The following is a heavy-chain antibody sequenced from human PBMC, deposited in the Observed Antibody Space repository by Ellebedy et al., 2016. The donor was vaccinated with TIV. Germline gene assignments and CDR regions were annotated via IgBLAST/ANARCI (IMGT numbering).Heavy chain of an antibody. D-gene: IGHD4-17*01. V-gene: IGHV5-51*01. Sequence: GESLKISCKGSGDRFNTYRIGWVRQRPGEGLEWMGIIFPGDSESRYSPSFQGQVTISVDKSISTAYLQWSSLKASDTAMYYCLTLDDADYEGIYYYVDHWGQGTLVTVPS. CDR2: IFPGDSES. CDR3: LTLDDADYEGIYYYVDH. J-gene: IGHJ4*02. CDR1: GDRFNTYR.